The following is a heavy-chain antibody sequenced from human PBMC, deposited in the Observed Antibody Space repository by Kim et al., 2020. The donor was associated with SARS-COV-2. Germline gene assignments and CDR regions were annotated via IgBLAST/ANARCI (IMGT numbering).Heavy chain of an antibody. J-gene: IGHJ4*02. CDR1: GYTFTSYA. Sequence: ASVKVSCKASGYTFTSYAMHWVRQAPGQRLEWMGWINAGNGNTKYSQKFQGRVTITRDTSASTAYMELSSLRSEDTAVYYCERDRWQQLVLVESRTPFDYWGQGTLVTVSS. CDR2: INAGNGNT. V-gene: IGHV1-3*01. D-gene: IGHD6-13*01. CDR3: ERDRWQQLVLVESRTPFDY.